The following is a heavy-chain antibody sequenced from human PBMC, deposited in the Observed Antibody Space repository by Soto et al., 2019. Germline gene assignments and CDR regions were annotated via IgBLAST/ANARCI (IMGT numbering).Heavy chain of an antibody. CDR3: ARAGSACGPLDF. Sequence: QMQLVQSGPEVKKPGTSVKVSCKASGFTFSNSAMQWVRQARGQRLEWIGWIVGGSNSTYYAQKYQERVTITRDMSTSTAHMELSSLRAEDTAVYDCARAGSACGPLDFWGQGTLVTVSS. V-gene: IGHV1-58*02. CDR2: IVGGSNST. CDR1: GFTFSNSA. J-gene: IGHJ4*02. D-gene: IGHD1-1*01.